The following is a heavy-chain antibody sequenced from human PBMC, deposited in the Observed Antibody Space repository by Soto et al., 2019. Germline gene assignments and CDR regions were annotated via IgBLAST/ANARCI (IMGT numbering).Heavy chain of an antibody. Sequence: SETLSLTCTVSGGSISSYYWSWIRQPPGKGLEWIGYIYYSGSTNYNPSLKSRVTISVDTSKNQFSLKLSSVTAADTAVYYCARDIGNFWSGRLTFDPWGQGTLVTSPQ. CDR2: IYYSGST. V-gene: IGHV4-59*01. J-gene: IGHJ5*02. D-gene: IGHD3-3*01. CDR3: ARDIGNFWSGRLTFDP. CDR1: GGSISSYY.